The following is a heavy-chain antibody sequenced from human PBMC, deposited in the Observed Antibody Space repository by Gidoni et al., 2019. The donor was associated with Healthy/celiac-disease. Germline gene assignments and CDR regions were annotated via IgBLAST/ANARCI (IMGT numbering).Heavy chain of an antibody. V-gene: IGHV3-23*04. Sequence: EVLLVASGGGVVQLGGSLRLTCAAPGSPYGLESMSWVRQAPGKGLEWVSAISGSGGSTYYADSVKGRFTNSRDNSKNKLYMKMYSLRAEDTAVYYCAEVGDMVLTVYAAGAFDIWGQGTMVTVSS. CDR2: ISGSGGST. D-gene: IGHD2-8*01. CDR1: GSPYGLES. J-gene: IGHJ3*02. CDR3: AEVGDMVLTVYAAGAFDI.